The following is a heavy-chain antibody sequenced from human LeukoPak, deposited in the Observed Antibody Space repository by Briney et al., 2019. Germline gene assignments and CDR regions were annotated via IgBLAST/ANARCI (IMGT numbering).Heavy chain of an antibody. J-gene: IGHJ6*02. CDR1: GFTVSGNY. Sequence: PGGSLRLSCAASGFTVSGNYMSWVRQAPGKGLGWVSTIYSGSGDSTYYADSVKGRFTISRDNSKNTLYLQMNNLRAEDTAVYYCARVQYGSVTYGMDVWGQGTMVTVS. D-gene: IGHD3-10*01. CDR2: IYSGSGDST. V-gene: IGHV3-53*01. CDR3: ARVQYGSVTYGMDV.